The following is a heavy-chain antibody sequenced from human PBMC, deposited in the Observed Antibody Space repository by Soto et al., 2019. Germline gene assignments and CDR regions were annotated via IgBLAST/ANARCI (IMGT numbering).Heavy chain of an antibody. Sequence: QDQLVQSGAEVKKPGASVKVSCKASGYTFNNYGISWVRQAPGQGLEWMGWISAYNGNRNYAQKFQGRVSRTTETSTSTAYMELRSLRSDDTAVYYCARGASHYYYYYGMDVWGQGTTVTVSS. CDR1: GYTFNNYG. CDR2: ISAYNGNR. J-gene: IGHJ6*02. CDR3: ARGASHYYYYYGMDV. V-gene: IGHV1-18*01.